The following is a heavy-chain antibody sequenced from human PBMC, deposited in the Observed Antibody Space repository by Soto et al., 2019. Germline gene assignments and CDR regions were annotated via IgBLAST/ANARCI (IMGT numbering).Heavy chain of an antibody. CDR3: ARSFDYGYIHH. CDR2: IYAGGST. J-gene: IGHJ4*02. Sequence: EVQLVETGGGLTQPGGSLRLSCENSGFTVNSDYMSWVRQAPGKGLEWVSIIYAGGSTYYADSVRGRFTISSDNSRNTLYLQMHSLRVEDTDVYYCARSFDYGYIHHWGQGTLVTVSS. CDR1: GFTVNSDY. D-gene: IGHD3-10*01. V-gene: IGHV3-53*02.